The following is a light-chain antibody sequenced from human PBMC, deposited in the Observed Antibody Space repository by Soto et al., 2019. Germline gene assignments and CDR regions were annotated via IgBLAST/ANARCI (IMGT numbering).Light chain of an antibody. CDR1: SSDVGGFNF. J-gene: IGLJ1*01. CDR2: DVS. V-gene: IGLV2-14*03. Sequence: QSVLTQPASVSGSPGQSITISCTGTSSDVGGFNFVSWYQQHPGKAPKVMIYDVSDQPSGVSNRFSGSKSGNTASLTISGLQAEDEADYYCSSYTSSTLGVFGTGTKLTVL. CDR3: SSYTSSTLGV.